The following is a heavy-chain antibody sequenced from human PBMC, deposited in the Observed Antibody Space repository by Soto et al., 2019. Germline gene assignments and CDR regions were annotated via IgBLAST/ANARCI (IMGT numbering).Heavy chain of an antibody. CDR3: ARGSSIAARSSYYYYGMDV. V-gene: IGHV1-69*13. J-gene: IGHJ6*02. CDR1: GGTFSSYA. D-gene: IGHD6-6*01. CDR2: IIPIFGTA. Sequence: ASVKVSCKASGGTFSSYAISWVRQAPGQGLEWMGGIIPIFGTANYAQKFQGRVTITADESTSTAYMELSSLRSEDTAVYYCARGSSIAARSSYYYYGMDVWGQGTTVTSP.